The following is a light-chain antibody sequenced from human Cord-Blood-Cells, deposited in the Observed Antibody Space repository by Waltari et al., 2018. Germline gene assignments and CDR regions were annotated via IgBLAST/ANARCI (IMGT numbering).Light chain of an antibody. CDR3: MQALQTPRT. J-gene: IGKJ1*01. Sequence: DIVMTESTLSLPVTSGEPASISCRSSQRLLHSNGYNYLDWYRQKPGQSPQLLIYLGSNRASGVPDRFSGSGSGTDFTLKISRVEAEDVGVYYCMQALQTPRTFGQGTKVEIK. CDR1: QRLLHSNGYNY. CDR2: LGS. V-gene: IGKV2-28*01.